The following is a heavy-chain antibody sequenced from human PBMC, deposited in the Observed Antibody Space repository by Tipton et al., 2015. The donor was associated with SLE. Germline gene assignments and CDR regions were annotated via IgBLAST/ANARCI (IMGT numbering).Heavy chain of an antibody. CDR1: GGSISSYY. V-gene: IGHV4-59*07. J-gene: IGHJ6*03. CDR2: IYYSGST. Sequence: TLSLTCTVSGGSISSYYWSWIRQPPGKGLEWIGYIYYSGSTNYNPSLQSRVTISVDTSKNQFSLKLSSVTAADTAVYYCARGRRGCSSTSCYGGYYYYYMDVWGKGTTVTVSS. D-gene: IGHD2-2*01. CDR3: ARGRRGCSSTSCYGGYYYYYMDV.